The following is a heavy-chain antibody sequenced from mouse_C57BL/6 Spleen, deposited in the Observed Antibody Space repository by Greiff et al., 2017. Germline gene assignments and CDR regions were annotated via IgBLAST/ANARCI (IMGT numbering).Heavy chain of an antibody. CDR3: ARLTITAVGGDAMDY. J-gene: IGHJ4*01. Sequence: VMLVESGAELMKPGASVKLSCKATGYTFTGYWIEWVKQRPGHGLEWIGEILPGSGSTNYNEKIKGKATFTADTSSNTAYMQLSSLTTEESAIYYCARLTITAVGGDAMDYWGQGTSVTVSS. D-gene: IGHD1-1*01. CDR1: GYTFTGYW. V-gene: IGHV1-9*01. CDR2: ILPGSGST.